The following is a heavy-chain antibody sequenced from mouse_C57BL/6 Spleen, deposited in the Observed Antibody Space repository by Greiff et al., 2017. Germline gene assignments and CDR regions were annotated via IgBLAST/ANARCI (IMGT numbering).Heavy chain of an antibody. CDR2: IYPGSGST. CDR1: GYTFTSYW. J-gene: IGHJ4*01. CDR3: ARERIYYYGSSGAMDY. D-gene: IGHD1-1*01. Sequence: VQLQQPGAELVKPGASVKMSCKASGYTFTSYWITWVKQRPGQGLEWIGDIYPGSGSTNYNEKFKSKATLTVDTSSSTAYMQRSSLTSEDSAVYYCARERIYYYGSSGAMDYWGQGTSVTVSS. V-gene: IGHV1-55*01.